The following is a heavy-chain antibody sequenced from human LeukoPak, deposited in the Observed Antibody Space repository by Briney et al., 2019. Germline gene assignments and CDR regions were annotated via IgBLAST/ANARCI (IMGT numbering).Heavy chain of an antibody. CDR2: IIPIFGTA. CDR3: AREKELLWFGELSPPYNWFDP. J-gene: IGHJ5*02. Sequence: ASVKVSCKGSGGTFSSYAISWVRQAPGQGLEWMGGIIPIFGTANYAQKFQGRVTITTDESTSTAYMELSSLRSEDTAVYYCAREKELLWFGELSPPYNWFDPWGQGTLVTVSS. CDR1: GGTFSSYA. V-gene: IGHV1-69*05. D-gene: IGHD3-10*01.